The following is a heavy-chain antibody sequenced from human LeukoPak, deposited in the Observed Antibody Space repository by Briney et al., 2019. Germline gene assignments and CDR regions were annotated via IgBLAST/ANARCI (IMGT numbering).Heavy chain of an antibody. CDR2: ISPDGGST. Sequence: PGGSLRLSCAASGNYWMHWVRQAAGEGLEYVSVISPDGGSTYYADSVRGRFTIARDNSKNMLYLQMSSLRPEDTAIYYCVRDLFGFDFWGQGSLVTVSS. J-gene: IGHJ4*02. D-gene: IGHD3-10*01. V-gene: IGHV3-64D*06. CDR3: VRDLFGFDF. CDR1: GNYW.